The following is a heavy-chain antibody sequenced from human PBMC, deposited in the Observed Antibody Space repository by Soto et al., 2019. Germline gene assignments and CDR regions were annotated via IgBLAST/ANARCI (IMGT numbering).Heavy chain of an antibody. CDR1: GGSFCGYY. D-gene: IGHD1-26*01. V-gene: IGHV4-34*01. J-gene: IGHJ6*03. CDR3: ARESDGRGYYYYYYMDV. CDR2: INHSGST. Sequence: PSETLSLTCAVYGGSFCGYYWSGIRQPPGKGLEWIGEINHSGSTNYNPSLKSRVTISVDTSKNQFSLKLSSVTAADTAVYYCARESDGRGYYYYYYMDVWGKGTTVTVSS.